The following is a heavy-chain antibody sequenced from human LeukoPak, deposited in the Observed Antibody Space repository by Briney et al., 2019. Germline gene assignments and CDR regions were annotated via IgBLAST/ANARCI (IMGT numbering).Heavy chain of an antibody. J-gene: IGHJ4*02. Sequence: GASVKVSCKASRYTFTSYGISWVRQAPGQGLEWMGCISAYNGNTNYAQKLQGRLTITTDTSTSTAYMELRRLRSEDTAVYYCARGRPFVCGGDCYHYWGQGTLVTVSS. D-gene: IGHD2-21*02. V-gene: IGHV1-18*01. CDR1: RYTFTSYG. CDR3: ARGRPFVCGGDCYHY. CDR2: ISAYNGNT.